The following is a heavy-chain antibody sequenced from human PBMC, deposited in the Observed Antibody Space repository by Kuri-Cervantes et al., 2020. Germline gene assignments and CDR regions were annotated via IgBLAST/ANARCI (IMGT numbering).Heavy chain of an antibody. CDR1: GFTFSSYG. J-gene: IGHJ6*03. Sequence: LSLTCAASGFTFSSYGMHWVRQAPGKGLEWVAVIWYDGSNKYYADSVKGRFTISRDNSKNTLYLQMNSLRAEDTAVYYCARGRHPIGAGYCSGGSCKLYYYYYMDVWGKGTTVTVSS. CDR2: IWYDGSNK. D-gene: IGHD2-15*01. CDR3: ARGRHPIGAGYCSGGSCKLYYYYYMDV. V-gene: IGHV3-33*01.